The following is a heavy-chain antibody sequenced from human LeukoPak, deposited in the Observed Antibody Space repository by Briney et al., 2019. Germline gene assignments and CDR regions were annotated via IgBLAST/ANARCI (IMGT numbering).Heavy chain of an antibody. Sequence: ASVKVSCKASGYTFTSYDINWVRQATGQGLEWMGWMNPNSGNTGYAQKFQGRVTMTRNTSTSTAYMELSSLRSEDTAVYYCARVRRAYYYDSSGYFILGYWGQGTLVTVSS. CDR2: MNPNSGNT. V-gene: IGHV1-8*01. D-gene: IGHD3-22*01. CDR1: GYTFTSYD. J-gene: IGHJ4*02. CDR3: ARVRRAYYYDSSGYFILGY.